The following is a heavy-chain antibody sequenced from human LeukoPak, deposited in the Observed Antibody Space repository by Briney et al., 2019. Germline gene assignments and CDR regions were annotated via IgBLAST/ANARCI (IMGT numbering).Heavy chain of an antibody. CDR1: GFIFSGSA. V-gene: IGHV3-73*01. D-gene: IGHD6-13*01. Sequence: PGGSLRLSCVASGFIFSGSAMNWVRQASGKGLEWVGRIRSKASSYATSYAEPVTGRFTISRDDSKNTAYLQMNSLKTDDTAVYFCTRGFSSHDILFQTWGQGTMVTVSS. CDR3: TRGFSSHDILFQT. J-gene: IGHJ3*01. CDR2: IRSKASSYAT.